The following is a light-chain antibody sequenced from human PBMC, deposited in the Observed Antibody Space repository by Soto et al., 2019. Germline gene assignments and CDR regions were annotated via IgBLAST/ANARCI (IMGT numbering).Light chain of an antibody. CDR2: NND. V-gene: IGLV1-44*01. CDR3: STWDDSLDGPV. J-gene: IGLJ2*01. Sequence: QPVLTQPPSASGTPGQRVTISCSGGSSNIGTNAVNWYQHVPGTAPKLLIYNNDRRPSGVPDRFSASKSGTSASLAISGLQSAEEADYYCSTWDDSLDGPVFGGGTKLTV. CDR1: SSNIGTNA.